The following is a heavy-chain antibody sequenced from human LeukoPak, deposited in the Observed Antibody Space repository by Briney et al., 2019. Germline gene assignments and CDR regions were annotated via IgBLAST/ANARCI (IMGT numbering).Heavy chain of an antibody. V-gene: IGHV3-30-3*01. Sequence: PGGSLRLSCAASGFTFSSYAMHWVRQAPGKGLEWVAVISYDGSNKYYADSVKGRFTISRDNSKNTLYLQMNSLRAEDTAVYYCVTIFGVVIIPYYYGMDVWGQGTTVTVSS. CDR1: GFTFSSYA. D-gene: IGHD3-3*01. CDR2: ISYDGSNK. J-gene: IGHJ6*02. CDR3: VTIFGVVIIPYYYGMDV.